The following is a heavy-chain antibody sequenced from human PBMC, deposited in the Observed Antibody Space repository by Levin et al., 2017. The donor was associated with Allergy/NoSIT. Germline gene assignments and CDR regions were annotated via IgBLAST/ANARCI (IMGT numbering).Heavy chain of an antibody. D-gene: IGHD6-19*01. CDR1: GYTFTGYY. Sequence: ASVKVSCKASGYTFTGYYMHWVRQAPGQGLEWMGWINPNSGGTNYAQKFQGRVTMTRDTSISTAYMELSRLRSDDTAVYYCARDRLPGYSSGWYSAFDIWGQGTMVTVSS. CDR3: ARDRLPGYSSGWYSAFDI. V-gene: IGHV1-2*02. J-gene: IGHJ3*02. CDR2: INPNSGGT.